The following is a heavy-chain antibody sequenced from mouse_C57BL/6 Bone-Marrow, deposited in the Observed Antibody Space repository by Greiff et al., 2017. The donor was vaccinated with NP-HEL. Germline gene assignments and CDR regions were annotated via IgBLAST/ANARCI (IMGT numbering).Heavy chain of an antibody. CDR1: GFNIKNTY. J-gene: IGHJ2*01. V-gene: IGHV14-3*01. Sequence: EVMLVESVAELVRPGASVKLSCTASGFNIKNTYMHWVKQRPEQGLEWIGRIDPANGNTKYAPKFQGKATITADTSSNTAYLQLSSLTSEDTAIYYCAREGITTVVASNYWGQGTTLTVSS. CDR2: IDPANGNT. D-gene: IGHD1-1*01. CDR3: AREGITTVVASNY.